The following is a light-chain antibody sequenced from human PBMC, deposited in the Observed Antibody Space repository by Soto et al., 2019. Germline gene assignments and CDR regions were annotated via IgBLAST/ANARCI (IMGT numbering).Light chain of an antibody. CDR3: QKYNTPPAT. V-gene: IGKV4-1*01. CDR1: QAVLYSGNNKNY. J-gene: IGKJ4*01. Sequence: DIVMTQSPDSLAVSLGERATINCKSSQAVLYSGNNKNYIAWYQQKPGQPPKLLIYWASTRESGVPDRFSGSGSGKDSTLTISSLQAEDVAVYYCQKYNTPPATFGGGTKVEIK. CDR2: WAS.